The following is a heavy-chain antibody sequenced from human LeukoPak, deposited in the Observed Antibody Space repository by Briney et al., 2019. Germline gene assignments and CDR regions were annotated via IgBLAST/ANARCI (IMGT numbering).Heavy chain of an antibody. J-gene: IGHJ4*02. V-gene: IGHV3-7*01. CDR1: GLTFSRCW. CDR3: ARDPDHGALDY. CDR2: INQDGSGK. Sequence: GGSLRLSCAASGLTFSRCWMSWVRQAPGRGLEWVADINQDGSGKYYVDSVKGRFTVSRDNAKNSLYLQMNSLRAEDTAVYYCARDPDHGALDYWGQGAPLTVSS. D-gene: IGHD4-17*01.